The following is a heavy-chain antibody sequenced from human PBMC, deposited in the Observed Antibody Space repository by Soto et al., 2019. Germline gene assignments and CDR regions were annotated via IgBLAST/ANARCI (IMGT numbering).Heavy chain of an antibody. J-gene: IGHJ6*02. CDR2: ISAYNGNT. Sequence: ASVTVARKPSGYTITTYGHSRVRQAPGQGLEWMGWISAYNGNTNYAQKPQGRVTMTTDTSTSTAYMELRSLRSDDTAVYYCTRDTYYYDSSAYYGMDVWGQGTTVTVSS. V-gene: IGHV1-18*04. CDR3: TRDTYYYDSSAYYGMDV. D-gene: IGHD3-22*01. CDR1: GYTITTYG.